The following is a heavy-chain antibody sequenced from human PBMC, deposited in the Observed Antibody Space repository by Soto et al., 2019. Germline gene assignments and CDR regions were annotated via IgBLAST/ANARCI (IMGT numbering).Heavy chain of an antibody. CDR1: GLTFSSYG. Sequence: GGSLRLSCAASGLTFSSYGMHWVRQAPGKGLEWVAVISYDGSNKYYADSVKGRFTISRDNSKNTLYLQMNSLRAEDTAVYYCAKDRVGSSSILVGMDVWGQGTTVTVSS. J-gene: IGHJ6*02. D-gene: IGHD6-6*01. V-gene: IGHV3-30*18. CDR3: AKDRVGSSSILVGMDV. CDR2: ISYDGSNK.